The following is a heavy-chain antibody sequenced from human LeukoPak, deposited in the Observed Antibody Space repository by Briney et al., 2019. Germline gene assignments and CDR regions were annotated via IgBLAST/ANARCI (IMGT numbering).Heavy chain of an antibody. D-gene: IGHD1-26*01. J-gene: IGHJ5*02. CDR1: GGSISSYY. Sequence: SETLSLTCTVSGGSISSYYWSWIRQPAGKGLEWIGRIHTSGSTNYNPSLKSRVTMSVDTSKNQFSLKLSSVTAADTAVYYCARVGSGSYRGPFDPWGQGTLVTISS. CDR3: ARVGSGSYRGPFDP. CDR2: IHTSGST. V-gene: IGHV4-4*07.